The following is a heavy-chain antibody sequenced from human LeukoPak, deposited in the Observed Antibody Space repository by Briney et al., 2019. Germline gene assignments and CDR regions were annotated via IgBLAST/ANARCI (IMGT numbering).Heavy chain of an antibody. Sequence: PGGSLRLSCAASGFTFSSYSMNWVRQAPGKGLEWVSSISSSSSYIYYADSVKGRFTISRDNAKNSLYLQMNSLRAEDTAVYYCAREGGAAASYFDYWGQGTLVTVSS. D-gene: IGHD6-13*01. CDR2: ISSSSSYI. CDR3: AREGGAAASYFDY. CDR1: GFTFSSYS. V-gene: IGHV3-21*01. J-gene: IGHJ4*02.